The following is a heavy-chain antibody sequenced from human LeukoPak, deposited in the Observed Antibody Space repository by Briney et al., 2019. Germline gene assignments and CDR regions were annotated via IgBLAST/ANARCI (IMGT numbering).Heavy chain of an antibody. CDR1: GGSISSYY. CDR3: ARVDSSFSTSSLKYYGMDV. CDR2: IYYSGST. D-gene: IGHD2-2*01. V-gene: IGHV4-59*01. J-gene: IGHJ6*02. Sequence: SETLSLTCTVSGGSISSYYWSWLRQPPGKGLEWIGYIYYSGSTNYNPSLKSRVTISVDTSKNQFSLKLSSVTAADTAVYYCARVDSSFSTSSLKYYGMDVWGQGTTVTVSS.